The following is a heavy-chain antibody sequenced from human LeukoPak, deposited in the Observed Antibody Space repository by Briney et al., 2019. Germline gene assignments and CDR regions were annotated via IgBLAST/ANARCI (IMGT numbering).Heavy chain of an antibody. CDR3: ARSRGYRNYGMDV. CDR1: GYTFTGYY. Sequence: ASVKVSCKASGYTFTGYYMHWVRQAPGQGLEWMGWINPNSGGTNYAQKFQGRVTMTRDTSISTAYMELNRLRSDDTAVYYCARSRGYRNYGMDVWGQGTTVTVSS. V-gene: IGHV1-2*02. J-gene: IGHJ6*02. CDR2: INPNSGGT. D-gene: IGHD5-24*01.